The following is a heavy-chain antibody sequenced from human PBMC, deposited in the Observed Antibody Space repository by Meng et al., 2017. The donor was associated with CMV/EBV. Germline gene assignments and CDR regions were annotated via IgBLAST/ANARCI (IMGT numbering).Heavy chain of an antibody. V-gene: IGHV3-53*05. CDR1: GFTVSSNY. CDR3: ARGAFADWCSTSWQDWFDP. Sequence: GESLKISCAASGFTVSSNYMSWVRQAPGKGLEWVSVIYSGGSTYYADSVKGRFTISRDNSKNTLYLQMNSLRAEDTAVYYCARGAFADWCSTSWQDWFDPWGQGTLVTVSS. J-gene: IGHJ5*02. D-gene: IGHD2-2*01. CDR2: IYSGGST.